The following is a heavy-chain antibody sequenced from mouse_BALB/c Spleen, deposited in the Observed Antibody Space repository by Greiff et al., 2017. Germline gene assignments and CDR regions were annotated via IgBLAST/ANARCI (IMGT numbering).Heavy chain of an antibody. V-gene: IGHV5-6-5*01. CDR3: ARWLPYYFDY. Sequence: VESGGGLVKPGGSLKLSCAASGFTFSSYAMSWVRQTPEKRLEWVASISSGGSTYYPDSVKGRFTISRDNARNILYLQMSSLRSEDTAMYYCARWLPYYFDYWGQGTTLTVSS. D-gene: IGHD2-2*01. J-gene: IGHJ2*01. CDR2: ISSGGST. CDR1: GFTFSSYA.